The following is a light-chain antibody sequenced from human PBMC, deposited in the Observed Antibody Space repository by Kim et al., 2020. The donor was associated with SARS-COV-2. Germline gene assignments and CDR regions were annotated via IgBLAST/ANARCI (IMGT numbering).Light chain of an antibody. V-gene: IGKV3-15*01. CDR2: GAS. Sequence: GDSVPLPRRASQSVSSYLAWYPHKGGQGPRLLIYGASTRATDIPARFSGSGSGTEFTLTINSLQSEDFAVYYCQQYNRSPPSFGQGTKLEI. CDR3: QQYNRSPPS. CDR1: QSVSSY. J-gene: IGKJ2*03.